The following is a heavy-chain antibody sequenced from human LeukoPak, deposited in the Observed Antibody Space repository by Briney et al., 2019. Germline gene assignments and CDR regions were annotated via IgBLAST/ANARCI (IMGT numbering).Heavy chain of an antibody. CDR3: ARCHDSGWHNWFDP. D-gene: IGHD6-19*01. J-gene: IGHJ5*02. CDR2: IIPIFGTA. Sequence: SVKLSCKASGGTFSSYAISWVRQAPGQGLEWIGGIIPIFGTANYAQKFQGSVTIHTAASTSTAYMELRRLPSEAPAVYSCARCHDSGWHNWFDPWGQGTLVTVSS. V-gene: IGHV1-69*05. CDR1: GGTFSSYA.